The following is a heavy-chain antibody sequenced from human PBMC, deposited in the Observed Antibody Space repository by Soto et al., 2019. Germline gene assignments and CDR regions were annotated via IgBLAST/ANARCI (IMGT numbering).Heavy chain of an antibody. CDR2: MNANSGNT. Sequence: ASVKVSCKASGYTFTSYAMHWVRQAPGQRLEWMGWMNANSGNTNYSQKFQGRVTMTRNTSISTAYMELSSLRSEDTAVYYCARGILWSPFDAFDIWGQGTMVTVSS. J-gene: IGHJ3*02. CDR3: ARGILWSPFDAFDI. V-gene: IGHV1-8*02. D-gene: IGHD3-10*01. CDR1: GYTFTSYA.